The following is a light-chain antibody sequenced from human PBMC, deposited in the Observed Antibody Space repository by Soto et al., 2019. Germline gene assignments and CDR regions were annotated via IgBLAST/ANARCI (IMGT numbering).Light chain of an antibody. CDR3: QQYNNWPPTFT. J-gene: IGKJ2*01. V-gene: IGKV3-15*01. CDR1: QSVSSN. Sequence: EIVMTQSPATLSVSPGETVTLSCRASQSVSSNLAWYQQKPGQAPRLLIYAASTRATGIPARFSGSGSGTEFTLAISSLQSEDFAIYDCQQYNNWPPTFTFGQGTKLEIK. CDR2: AAS.